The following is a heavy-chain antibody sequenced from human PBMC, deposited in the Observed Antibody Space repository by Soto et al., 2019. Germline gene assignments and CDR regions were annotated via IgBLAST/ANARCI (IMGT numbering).Heavy chain of an antibody. CDR2: IFYSGTT. V-gene: IGHV4-30-4*01. D-gene: IGHD1-1*01. J-gene: IGHJ6*02. Sequence: QVQLQEPGPGLVRPSQTLSLTCTVSGDSISSADYYWSWIRQTPGKGLEWIGHIFYSGTTYYHPSLNRRLTISVYTSKYHFALRLTSVTAADTAVYYCASELWVEPELYYYGMDVWGQGTTVTVSS. CDR1: GDSISSADYY. CDR3: ASELWVEPELYYYGMDV.